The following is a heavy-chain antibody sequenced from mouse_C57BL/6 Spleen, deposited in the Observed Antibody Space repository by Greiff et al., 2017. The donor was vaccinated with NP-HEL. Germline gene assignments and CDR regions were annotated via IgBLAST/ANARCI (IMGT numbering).Heavy chain of an antibody. CDR3: ARCYGNYGWYFDV. J-gene: IGHJ1*03. CDR1: GYAFSSYW. Sequence: QVQLKESGAELVKPGASVKISCKASGYAFSSYWMNWVKQRPGKGLEWIGQIYPGDGDTNYNGKFKGKATLTADKSSSTAYMQLSSLTSEDSAVYFCARCYGNYGWYFDVWGTGTTVTVSS. D-gene: IGHD2-1*01. CDR2: IYPGDGDT. V-gene: IGHV1-80*01.